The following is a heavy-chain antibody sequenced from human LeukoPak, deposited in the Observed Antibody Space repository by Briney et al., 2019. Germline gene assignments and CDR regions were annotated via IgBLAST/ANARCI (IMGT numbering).Heavy chain of an antibody. CDR3: ARYRSGWAPYFDN. CDR2: IYYTGST. CDR1: GGFISSSTYY. J-gene: IGHJ4*02. V-gene: IGHV4-39*07. D-gene: IGHD6-19*01. Sequence: NTSETLSLTCTVSGGFISSSTYYWGWIRQPPGKGLEWIGNIYYTGSTYYNPSLESRVTISVDTSKDQFSLRLNSATAADTATYYCARYRSGWAPYFDNWGQGTLVTVSS.